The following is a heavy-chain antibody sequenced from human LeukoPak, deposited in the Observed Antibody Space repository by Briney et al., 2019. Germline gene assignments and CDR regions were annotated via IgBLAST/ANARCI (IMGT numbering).Heavy chain of an antibody. CDR2: IKSKTNGETT. J-gene: IGHJ4*02. V-gene: IGHV3-15*01. CDR1: AFTFNNTW. Sequence: GGSLRLSCAAAAFTFNNTWMSWVRQAPGKGLEWVGRIKSKTNGETTDYAAPVKGRFTISRDDSKNTLYLQMNSVKTEDTAVYYCMWGGARYYFDYWGQGTLVTVSS. D-gene: IGHD1-26*01. CDR3: MWGGARYYFDY.